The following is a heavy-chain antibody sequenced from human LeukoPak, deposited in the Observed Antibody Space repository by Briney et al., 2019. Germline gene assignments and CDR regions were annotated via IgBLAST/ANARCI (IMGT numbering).Heavy chain of an antibody. CDR1: VGTFSSYA. J-gene: IGHJ6*03. D-gene: IGHD2-2*02. V-gene: IGHV1-69*01. CDR2: IIPIFGTA. CDR3: ARTDLDCSSTSCYTSGSRWPYYYYYMDV. Sequence: SVKVSCKASVGTFSSYAISWVRQAPGQGLEWMGGIIPIFGTANYAQKFQGRVTITADESTSTAYMELSSLRSEDTAVYYCARTDLDCSSTSCYTSGSRWPYYYYYMDVWGKGTTVTVSS.